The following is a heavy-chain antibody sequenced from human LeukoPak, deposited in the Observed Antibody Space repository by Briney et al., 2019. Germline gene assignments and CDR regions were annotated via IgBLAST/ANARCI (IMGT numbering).Heavy chain of an antibody. J-gene: IGHJ6*02. V-gene: IGHV1-46*01. D-gene: IGHD2-2*01. CDR1: GYTFTSYY. CDR3: ARVCSSTSCSGGMDV. CDR2: INPSGGST. Sequence: ASVKVSCKASGYTFTSYYMHWVRQAPGQGLEWMGIINPSGGSTSYAQKFQGRVTMTRDTSTNTVYMELSSLRSEDTAVYYCARVCSSTSCSGGMDVWGQGTTVTVSS.